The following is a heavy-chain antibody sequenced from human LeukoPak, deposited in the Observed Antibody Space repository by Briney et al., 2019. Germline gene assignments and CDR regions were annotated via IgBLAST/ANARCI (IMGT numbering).Heavy chain of an antibody. CDR3: AKDPPLYYDSSGYYPRDFDY. D-gene: IGHD3-22*01. V-gene: IGHV3-23*01. CDR1: GFTFSSYA. J-gene: IGHJ4*02. Sequence: GGSLRLSCAASGFTFSSYAMSWVRQAPGKGLEWVSAISGSGGSTYYADSVKGLFTISRDNSKNTLYLQMNSLRAEDTAVYYCAKDPPLYYDSSGYYPRDFDYWGQGTLVTVSS. CDR2: ISGSGGST.